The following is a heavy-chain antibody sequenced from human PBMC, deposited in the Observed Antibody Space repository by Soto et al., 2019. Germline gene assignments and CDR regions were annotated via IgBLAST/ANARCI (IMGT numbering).Heavy chain of an antibody. CDR1: GGSFSGYY. J-gene: IGHJ4*02. CDR3: ARRYSSSFDF. V-gene: IGHV4-34*01. D-gene: IGHD6-13*01. CDR2: INHSGST. Sequence: SETLSLTCAVYGGSFSGYYLSWIRQPPGKGLEWIGEINHSGSTNYNPSLKSRVTISVDTSKNQFSLKLSSVTAADTAVYYCARRYSSSFDFWGQGTLVTVSS.